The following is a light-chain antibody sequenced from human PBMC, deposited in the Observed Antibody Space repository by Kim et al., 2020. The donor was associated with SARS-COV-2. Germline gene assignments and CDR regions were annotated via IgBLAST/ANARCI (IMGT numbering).Light chain of an antibody. CDR2: DAS. CDR3: HQYGSSPDT. CDR1: QSVFMNQ. V-gene: IGKV3-20*01. J-gene: IGKJ2*01. Sequence: LSPGDRVSLTCRASQSVFMNQLAWYQQKPGQAPKVLIYDASTRATGIPDRFSGSGSGTEFTLTISRLEPEDFAVYYCHQYGSSPDTFGQGTKLEI.